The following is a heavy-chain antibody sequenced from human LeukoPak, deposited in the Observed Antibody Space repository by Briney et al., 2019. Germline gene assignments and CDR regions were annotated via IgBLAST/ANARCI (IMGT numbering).Heavy chain of an antibody. D-gene: IGHD5-24*01. V-gene: IGHV4-39*07. CDR1: GFTFSSYA. J-gene: IGHJ4*02. Sequence: GSLRLSCAASGFTFSSYAMSWIRQPPGKGLEWIGSIYYSGSTYYNPSLKSRVTISVDTSKNQFSLKLSSVTAADTAVYYCARGGRDGYKNKYYFDYWGQGTLVTVSS. CDR2: IYYSGST. CDR3: ARGGRDGYKNKYYFDY.